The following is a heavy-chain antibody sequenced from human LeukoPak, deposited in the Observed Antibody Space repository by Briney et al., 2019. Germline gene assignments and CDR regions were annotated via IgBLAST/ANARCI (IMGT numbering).Heavy chain of an antibody. J-gene: IGHJ3*02. V-gene: IGHV4-59*08. CDR2: IYYTGNT. D-gene: IGHD1-26*01. CDR1: DGSIGTFY. CDR3: ARQHSGTYYFPFDI. Sequence: SETLSLTCSVSDGSIGTFYWSWIRQFPGKGLEWIGYIYYTGNTIYNPSLKSRVATSVDTSKNQFSLRLSSVTAADTAVYYCARQHSGTYYFPFDIWGQGTLVTVSS.